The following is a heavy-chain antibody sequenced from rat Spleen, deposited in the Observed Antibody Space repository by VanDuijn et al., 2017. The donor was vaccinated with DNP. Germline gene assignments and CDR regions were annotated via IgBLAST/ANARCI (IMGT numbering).Heavy chain of an antibody. J-gene: IGHJ2*01. V-gene: IGHV5S10*01. D-gene: IGHD1-6*01. CDR1: GLTFSDYS. CDR3: ATLMYATDYYYFYY. Sequence: EVQLVESGGDLVQPGGSLKLSCAASGLTFSDYSMAWVRQSPKKGLEWVATIIYDGSGTYYGDSVKGRFTISRDNSKSTLYLQVDSLRSEDTATYYCATLMYATDYYYFYYWGQGVMVTVSS. CDR2: IIYDGSGT.